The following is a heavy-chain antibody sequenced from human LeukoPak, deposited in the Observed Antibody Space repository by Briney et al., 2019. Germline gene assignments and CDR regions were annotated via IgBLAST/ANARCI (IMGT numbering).Heavy chain of an antibody. CDR1: GFNFNSNA. Sequence: GGSLRLSCATSGFNFNSNAMIWVRQAPGKGLECVSAITAPGDATYYADSVKGRFSISRDNSKNTLYLLLNSLRVEDAALYYCAKAFGTNGYFQLPIDFWGQGTLVTVSS. V-gene: IGHV3-23*01. J-gene: IGHJ4*02. D-gene: IGHD2-8*01. CDR2: ITAPGDAT. CDR3: AKAFGTNGYFQLPIDF.